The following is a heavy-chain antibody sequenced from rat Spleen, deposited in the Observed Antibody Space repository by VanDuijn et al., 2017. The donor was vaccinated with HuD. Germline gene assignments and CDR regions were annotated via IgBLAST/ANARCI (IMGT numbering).Heavy chain of an antibody. J-gene: IGHJ2*01. CDR3: TREETLYWYFDF. Sequence: EVQLVESDGGLVQPGRSLKLSCAASGFTFINYGMAWVRQAPTRGLEWVATISSSGGSTYYRDSVKGRFTISRDNAESTLYLQMNSLRSEDTATYYCTREETLYWYFDFWGQGVMVTVSS. CDR2: ISSSGGST. D-gene: IGHD4-2*01. CDR1: GFTFINYG. V-gene: IGHV5-29*01.